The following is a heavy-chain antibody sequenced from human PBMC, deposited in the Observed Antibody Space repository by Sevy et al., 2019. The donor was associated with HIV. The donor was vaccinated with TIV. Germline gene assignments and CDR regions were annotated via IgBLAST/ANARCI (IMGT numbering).Heavy chain of an antibody. CDR1: GFTFSDYY. CDR2: ISSSGSTI. J-gene: IGHJ4*02. CDR3: ARGLGRYYDILPGFDY. V-gene: IGHV3-11*01. Sequence: GGSLRLSCAASGFTFSDYYMSWIRQAPGKGLEWVSYISSSGSTIYYADSVKGRFTISRDNAKNSLYLQMNSLRAEDTAVYYCARGLGRYYDILPGFDYWGQGTLVTVSS. D-gene: IGHD3-9*01.